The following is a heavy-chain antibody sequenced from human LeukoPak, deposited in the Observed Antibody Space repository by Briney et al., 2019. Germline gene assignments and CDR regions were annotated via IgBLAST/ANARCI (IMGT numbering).Heavy chain of an antibody. Sequence: SGGSLRLSCAASGFTFTGYWMTWVRQAPGKGLEWVAIIKQDGSEKYYVDSVKGRFTISRDNTKNSLYLQMNSLRAEDTAVYFCAGGGGWVFDLWGQGTLVTVSS. CDR3: AGGGGWVFDL. J-gene: IGHJ4*02. CDR1: GFTFTGYW. V-gene: IGHV3-7*01. D-gene: IGHD6-19*01. CDR2: IKQDGSEK.